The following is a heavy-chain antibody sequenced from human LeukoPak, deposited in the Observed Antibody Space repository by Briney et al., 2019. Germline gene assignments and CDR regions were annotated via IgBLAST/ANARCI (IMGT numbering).Heavy chain of an antibody. J-gene: IGHJ4*02. CDR1: GYIFTSYA. D-gene: IGHD2-21*02. CDR2: INAGNGNT. CDR3: ARGEYCGGDCYTY. V-gene: IGHV1-3*01. Sequence: ASVNVSFKASGYIFTSYAMHWVRQAPGQRLEWMGWINAGNGNTKYSQKFQGRVTITRDTSASTAYMELSSLRSEDTAVYYCARGEYCGGDCYTYWGQGTLVTVSS.